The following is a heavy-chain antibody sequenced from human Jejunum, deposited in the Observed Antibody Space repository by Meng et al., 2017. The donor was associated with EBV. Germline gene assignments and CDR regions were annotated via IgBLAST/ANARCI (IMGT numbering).Heavy chain of an antibody. J-gene: IGHJ5*02. Sequence: QVQVQGAGPGLVPPSGTLSLTCAVSGASISSSHWWSWVRQAPGEGLEWIGDIYYTGRTNYNPSLKSRVSMSIDKSKNQFSLNLNSVTVADTAVYYCATSMSGYSYGYSWGQGTLVTVSS. V-gene: IGHV4-4*02. CDR3: ATSMSGYSYGYS. D-gene: IGHD5-12*01. CDR2: IYYTGRT. CDR1: GASISSSHW.